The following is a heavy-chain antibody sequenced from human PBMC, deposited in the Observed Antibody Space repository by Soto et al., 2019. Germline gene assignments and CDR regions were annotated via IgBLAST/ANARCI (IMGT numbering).Heavy chain of an antibody. V-gene: IGHV3-13*05. CDR1: GFFFNNYD. D-gene: IGHD2-2*01. J-gene: IGHJ6*02. Sequence: QLVESGGGLTQAGGSLRLSCVGSGFFFNNYDMHWVRQVRGKGLEWVSAIGAADDPYYSVSVKGRFIVSRDNAQKSFYLKIKHRRPGETALFFGARAYTGQLPRRGDYYYALDVWGRGTTVTVSS. CDR2: IGAADDP. CDR3: ARAYTGQLPRRGDYYYALDV.